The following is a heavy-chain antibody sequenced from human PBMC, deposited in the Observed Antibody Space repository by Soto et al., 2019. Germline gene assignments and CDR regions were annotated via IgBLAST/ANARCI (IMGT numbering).Heavy chain of an antibody. Sequence: EVQLVESGGVVVQPGGSLRLSCAASGFTFDDYTMHWVRQAPGKGLEWVSLISWDGGSTYYADSVKGRFTISRDNSKNSLYLQMNSLRTEDTALYYCAKAHVDTGMVHPNYYYYYGMDVWGQGTTVTVSS. CDR1: GFTFDDYT. J-gene: IGHJ6*02. V-gene: IGHV3-43*01. D-gene: IGHD5-18*01. CDR3: AKAHVDTGMVHPNYYYYYGMDV. CDR2: ISWDGGST.